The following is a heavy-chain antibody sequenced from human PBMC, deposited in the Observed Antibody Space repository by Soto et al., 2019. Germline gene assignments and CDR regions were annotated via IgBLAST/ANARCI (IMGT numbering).Heavy chain of an antibody. Sequence: QVQLVESGGGVVQPGRSLRLSCAASGFTFSSYAMHWVRQAPGKGLEWVAVISYDGSNKYYADSVKGRFTISRDNSKNALYLQMSSLRAEDTAVYSCARERRAVAGHGYFQHWGQGTLVTVSS. CDR3: ARERRAVAGHGYFQH. D-gene: IGHD6-19*01. V-gene: IGHV3-30-3*01. CDR1: GFTFSSYA. CDR2: ISYDGSNK. J-gene: IGHJ1*01.